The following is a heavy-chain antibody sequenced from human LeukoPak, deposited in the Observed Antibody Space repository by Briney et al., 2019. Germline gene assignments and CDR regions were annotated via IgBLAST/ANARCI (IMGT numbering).Heavy chain of an antibody. CDR3: ARDRGAVVPAALTLFDY. CDR2: ISYDGSNK. D-gene: IGHD2-2*01. J-gene: IGHJ4*02. V-gene: IGHV3-30-3*01. Sequence: GSLRLSCAASGFTFSSYAMHWVRQAPGKGLEWVAVISYDGSNKYYADSVKGRFTISRDNSKNTLYLQMNSLRAEDTAVYYCARDRGAVVPAALTLFDYWGQGTLVTVSS. CDR1: GFTFSSYA.